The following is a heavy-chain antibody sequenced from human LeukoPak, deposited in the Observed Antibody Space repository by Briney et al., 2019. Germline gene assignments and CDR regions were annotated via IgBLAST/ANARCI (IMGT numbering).Heavy chain of an antibody. CDR1: GFTFSNYW. V-gene: IGHV3-74*01. Sequence: GESLRLSCAASGFTFSNYWMHWVRQAPGKGLEWVSRISSDETSTNYADSVKGRFTISRDNAKNTLYLQMNSLRAEDTAVYYCASRRSTSFDYWGQGTLVTVSS. CDR3: ASRRSTSFDY. CDR2: ISSDETST. J-gene: IGHJ4*02. D-gene: IGHD5/OR15-5a*01.